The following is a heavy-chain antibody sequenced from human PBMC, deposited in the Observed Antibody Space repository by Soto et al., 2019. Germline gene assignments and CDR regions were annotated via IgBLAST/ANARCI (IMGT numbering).Heavy chain of an antibody. J-gene: IGHJ5*02. CDR3: ARGRGRYSSGWSWFDP. Sequence: SETLSLTCGISGGTIRSPDWWTWVRQPPGKGLEWIGEIFQSGSTNYTPSLESRVTISVDKSKNQFSLTLTSVTAADTAVYFCARGRGRYSSGWSWFDPWGQGILVTVSS. V-gene: IGHV4-4*02. CDR2: IFQSGST. CDR1: GGTIRSPDW. D-gene: IGHD6-19*01.